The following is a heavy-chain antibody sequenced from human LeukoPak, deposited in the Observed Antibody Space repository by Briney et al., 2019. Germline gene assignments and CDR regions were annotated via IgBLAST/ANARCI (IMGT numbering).Heavy chain of an antibody. D-gene: IGHD3-10*01. CDR3: ARVLLWFGPEYYGMDV. CDR2: IVVGSGNT. Sequence: SVKVSCKASGFTFTSSAMQWVRQARGQRLEWIGWIVVGSGNTNYAQKFQGRVTITRDTSASTAYMELSSLRSEDTAVYYCARVLLWFGPEYYGMDVWGQGTTVTVSS. V-gene: IGHV1-58*02. CDR1: GFTFTSSA. J-gene: IGHJ6*02.